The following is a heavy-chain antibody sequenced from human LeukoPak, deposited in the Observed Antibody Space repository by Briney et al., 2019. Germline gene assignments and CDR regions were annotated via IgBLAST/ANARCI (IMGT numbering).Heavy chain of an antibody. J-gene: IGHJ4*02. D-gene: IGHD6-13*01. Sequence: GGSLRLSCAASGFTFSSYWMHWVRQAPGKGLVWVSRISDGGSTTTYADSVKGRFTISRDNAKNTLYLQMNSLRAEDTAVYYCARDIGIAAAGTLDYWGQGTLVTVSS. V-gene: IGHV3-74*01. CDR3: ARDIGIAAAGTLDY. CDR1: GFTFSSYW. CDR2: ISDGGSTT.